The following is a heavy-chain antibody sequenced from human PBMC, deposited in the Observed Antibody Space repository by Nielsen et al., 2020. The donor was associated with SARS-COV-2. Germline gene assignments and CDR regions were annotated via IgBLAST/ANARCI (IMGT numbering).Heavy chain of an antibody. CDR1: GFTFSSYG. CDR3: ARDYYSNLDY. J-gene: IGHJ4*02. D-gene: IGHD4-11*01. CDR2: ISYDGSNK. V-gene: IGHV3-30*03. Sequence: GESLKISCAASGFTFSSYGMHWVRQAPGKGLEWVAVISYDGSNKYYADSVKGRFTISRDNSKNTLYLQMNSLRADDTAVYYCARDYYSNLDYWGQGTLVTVSS.